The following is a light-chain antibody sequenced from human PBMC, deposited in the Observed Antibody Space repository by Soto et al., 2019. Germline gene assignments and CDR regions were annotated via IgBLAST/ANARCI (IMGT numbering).Light chain of an antibody. Sequence: EIVLTQSPATLSLSPWEIATLSCRASKTVWNNLAWYQQSPGQAPRLLIYDASSRPTGIPSRFSGSGSGTDFTLTISSLEPEDFAVYYCQQHSNWPLTFGGGTKVEIK. CDR2: DAS. J-gene: IGKJ4*01. V-gene: IGKV3-11*01. CDR3: QQHSNWPLT. CDR1: KTVWNN.